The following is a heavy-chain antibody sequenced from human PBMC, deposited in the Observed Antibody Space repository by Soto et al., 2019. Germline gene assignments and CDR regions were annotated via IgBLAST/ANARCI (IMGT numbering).Heavy chain of an antibody. V-gene: IGHV1-69*08. J-gene: IGHJ5*02. D-gene: IGHD4-4*01. CDR1: GGTFSTYT. CDR2: IIPIIGII. Sequence: QVQLVQSGAEVKKPGSSVKVSCKASGGTFSTYTITWVRKAPGQGLEWMGRIIPIIGIINYAQKFQGRVTIIANKFTGTAYMELTGLRSDDTAVYYCAGDHDSHYNDSHASAYPWGQGTLVTVSS. CDR3: AGDHDSHYNDSHASAYP.